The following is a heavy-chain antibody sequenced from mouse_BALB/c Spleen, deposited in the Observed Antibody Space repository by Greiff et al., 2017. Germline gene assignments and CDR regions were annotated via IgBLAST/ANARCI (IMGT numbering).Heavy chain of an antibody. D-gene: IGHD1-1*01. CDR2: INPSNGGT. Sequence: QVHVKQSGAELVKPGASVKLSCKASGYTFTSYYMYWVKQRPGQGLEWIGEINPSNGGTNFNEKFKSKATLTVDKSSSTAYMQLSSLTSEDSAVYYCTRSVYYGSSGSRDYWGQGTSVTVSS. J-gene: IGHJ4*01. CDR3: TRSVYYGSSGSRDY. V-gene: IGHV1S81*02. CDR1: GYTFTSYY.